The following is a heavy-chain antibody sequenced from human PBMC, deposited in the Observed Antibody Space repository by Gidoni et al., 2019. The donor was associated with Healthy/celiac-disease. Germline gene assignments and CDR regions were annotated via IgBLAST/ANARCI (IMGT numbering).Heavy chain of an antibody. CDR3: ARISVTAAAGVDY. V-gene: IGHV2-70*15. CDR2: IDWDDDK. J-gene: IGHJ4*02. Sequence: QVTLRESGPALVKPTQTLTLTCPFSGFPLSTSGMCVSWIRQPPGKALEWLARIDWDDDKYYSTSLKTRLTISKDTSKNQVVLTMTNMDPVDTATYYCARISVTAAAGVDYWGQGTLVTVSS. CDR1: GFPLSTSGMC. D-gene: IGHD6-13*01.